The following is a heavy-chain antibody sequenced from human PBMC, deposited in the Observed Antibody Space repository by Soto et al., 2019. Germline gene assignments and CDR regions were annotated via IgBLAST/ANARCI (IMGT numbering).Heavy chain of an antibody. V-gene: IGHV1-18*01. Sequence: ASVKVSCKASGGTFSSYAISWVRQAPGQGLEWMGWISAYNGNTNYAQKLQGRVTMTTDTSTSTAYMELRSLRSDDTAVYYCAREVRIPVYAFDIWGQGTMVTVSS. CDR1: GGTFSSYA. J-gene: IGHJ3*02. CDR2: ISAYNGNT. CDR3: AREVRIPVYAFDI.